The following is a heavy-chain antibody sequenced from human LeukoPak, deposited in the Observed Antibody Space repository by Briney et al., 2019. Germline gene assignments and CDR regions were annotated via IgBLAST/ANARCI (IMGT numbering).Heavy chain of an antibody. D-gene: IGHD6-19*01. Sequence: SETLSLTCTVSGGSVSSGSYYWSWIRQPPGKGLEWIGNIYYSGSTNYHPSLTSRVIILVGTSKNQFSLKLSSVTAADTAVYYCGRGAVAGRPIDYWGQGTLVTVSS. J-gene: IGHJ4*02. V-gene: IGHV4-61*01. CDR1: GGSVSSGSYY. CDR2: IYYSGST. CDR3: GRGAVAGRPIDY.